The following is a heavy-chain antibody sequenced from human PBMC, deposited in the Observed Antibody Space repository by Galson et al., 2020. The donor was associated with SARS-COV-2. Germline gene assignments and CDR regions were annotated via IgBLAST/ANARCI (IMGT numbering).Heavy chain of an antibody. J-gene: IGHJ6*02. Sequence: SRGLEWLGRTYYRSKWYNDYAVSVKSRITINPDTSKNQFSLQLNSVTPEDTAVYYCARDRVMYSSGWYGYYYYYYGMDVWGQGTTVTVSS. V-gene: IGHV6-1*01. CDR2: TYYRSKWYN. D-gene: IGHD6-19*01. CDR3: ARDRVMYSSGWYGYYYYYYGMDV.